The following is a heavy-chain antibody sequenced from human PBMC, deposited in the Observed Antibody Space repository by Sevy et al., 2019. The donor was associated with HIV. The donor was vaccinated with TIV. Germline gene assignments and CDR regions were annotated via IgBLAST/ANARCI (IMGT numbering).Heavy chain of an antibody. CDR3: ARDHTKLGYCSSTNCPADFDY. Sequence: GGSLRLSCAASGFTFSDYFMTWIRQAPGRGLEWVAYISNRGSTTYYADFVKGRFTISRDNANNLLYLQMNSLRAEDTAVYYCARDHTKLGYCSSTNCPADFDYWGQGTLVTVSS. V-gene: IGHV3-11*01. D-gene: IGHD2-2*01. CDR1: GFTFSDYF. CDR2: ISNRGSTT. J-gene: IGHJ4*02.